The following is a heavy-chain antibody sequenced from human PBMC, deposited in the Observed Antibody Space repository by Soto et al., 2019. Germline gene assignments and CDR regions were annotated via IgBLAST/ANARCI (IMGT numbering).Heavy chain of an antibody. CDR2: LDPEGGET. CDR3: ATHNYNYAMDV. V-gene: IGHV1-24*01. CDR1: RYTPTEFS. J-gene: IGHJ6*02. Sequence: GAPMKVSRQGFRYTPTEFSIHWVRQAPGKGLEWMGGLDPEGGETIYAQKFQGRVTMTEDTSTDTAYMELSSLRSDDTAVYYCATHNYNYAMDVWGQGTTVTVSS.